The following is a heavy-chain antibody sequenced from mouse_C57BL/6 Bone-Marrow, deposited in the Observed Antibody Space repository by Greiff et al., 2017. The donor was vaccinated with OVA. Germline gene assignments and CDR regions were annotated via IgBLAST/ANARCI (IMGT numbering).Heavy chain of an antibody. J-gene: IGHJ1*03. Sequence: EVKLVESGGGLVKPGGSLKLSCAASGFTFSSYAMSWVRQTPEKRLEWVATISDGGSYTYYPDNVKGRFTISRDNAKNNLYLQMSHLKSEDTAMYYCARDPNLLITTVVATSYWYFDVWGTGTTVTVSS. CDR2: ISDGGSYT. V-gene: IGHV5-4*01. D-gene: IGHD1-1*01. CDR3: ARDPNLLITTVVATSYWYFDV. CDR1: GFTFSSYA.